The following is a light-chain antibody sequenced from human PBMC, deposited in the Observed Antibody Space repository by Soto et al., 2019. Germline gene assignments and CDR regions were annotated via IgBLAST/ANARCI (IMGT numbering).Light chain of an antibody. CDR3: GTWDSSLNAGV. J-gene: IGLJ2*01. Sequence: QSVLTQPPSVSAAPGQKVTISCSGSSSNIGNNYVSWYQQLPGTAPKLLIYGNNERPSGIPDRFSASKSGASAALDITGLQTGDEADYYCGTWDSSLNAGVFGGGTQLTVL. V-gene: IGLV1-51*01. CDR2: GNN. CDR1: SSNIGNNY.